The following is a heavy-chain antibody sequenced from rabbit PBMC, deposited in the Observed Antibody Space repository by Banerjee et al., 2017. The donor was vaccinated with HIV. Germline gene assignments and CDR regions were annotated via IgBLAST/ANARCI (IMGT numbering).Heavy chain of an antibody. CDR1: GFSFSSSYY. D-gene: IGHD6-1*01. Sequence: QSLEEAGGDLVKPGASLTLTCTASGFSFSSSYYMCWFRQAPGKGLEWSGCISSDSSSTYYASWAKGRFTISKSSSTTVTLQMTSLTAADTATYFCAGETYGYHGYLDLWGPGTLVTVS. J-gene: IGHJ4*01. CDR2: ISSDSSST. V-gene: IGHV1S40*01. CDR3: AGETYGYHGYLDL.